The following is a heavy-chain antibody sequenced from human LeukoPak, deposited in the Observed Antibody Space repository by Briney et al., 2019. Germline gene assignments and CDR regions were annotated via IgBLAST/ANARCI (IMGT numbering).Heavy chain of an antibody. J-gene: IGHJ3*02. CDR3: ARHVAADFDWLDAFDI. CDR1: GGSISSGGYY. CDR2: IYYSGST. Sequence: SETLSLTCTVSGGSISSGGYYWSWIRQHPGKGLEWIGYIYYSGSTYYNPSLKSRVTISVDTSKNQFSLKLSSVTAADTAVYYCARHVAADFDWLDAFDIWGQGTMVTVSS. D-gene: IGHD3-9*01. V-gene: IGHV4-31*03.